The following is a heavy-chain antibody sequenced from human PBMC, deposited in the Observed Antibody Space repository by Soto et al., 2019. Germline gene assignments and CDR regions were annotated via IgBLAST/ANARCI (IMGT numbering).Heavy chain of an antibody. CDR2: IVVSSGNI. J-gene: IGHJ6*02. CDR1: GFTFSNSA. CDR3: AAGNYDFSSGPESMDV. D-gene: IGHD3-3*01. Sequence: QKQLVQSGPEVKKPGTSMKVSCKASGFTFSNSAVQWVRQASGLRLEWIGWIVVSSGNINYAKQFRERVTITRDMSTTTAYMELSSLRAEDKAVYYCAAGNYDFSSGPESMDVWGQGTMVTVS. V-gene: IGHV1-58*01.